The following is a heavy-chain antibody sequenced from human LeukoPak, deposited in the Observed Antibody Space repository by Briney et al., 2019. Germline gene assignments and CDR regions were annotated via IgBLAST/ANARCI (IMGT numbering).Heavy chain of an antibody. J-gene: IGHJ4*02. V-gene: IGHV4-59*01. CDR3: ARAQTISSFYFDY. Sequence: SETLSLTCSVSGVSIITYYWSWIRQPPGKGLEWLGYLYSSGTTNYNPSLRSRLTISADTSKNQFSLKLNSVTAADTAVYYCARAQTISSFYFDYWGQGILVAASS. D-gene: IGHD4/OR15-4a*01. CDR2: LYSSGTT. CDR1: GVSIITYY.